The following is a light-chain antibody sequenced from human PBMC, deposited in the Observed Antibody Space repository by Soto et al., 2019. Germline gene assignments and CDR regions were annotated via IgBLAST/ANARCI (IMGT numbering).Light chain of an antibody. CDR1: QSVSSY. Sequence: EVLSTQSPATLSLSAGERATLPCRTSQSVSSYLAWYQQKPGQAPRLLIYDASNRATGIPARFSGSGSGTDFTLTISSLEPEDFAVYYCQQRSNWPPWTFGQGTKVDIK. CDR3: QQRSNWPPWT. CDR2: DAS. J-gene: IGKJ1*01. V-gene: IGKV3-11*01.